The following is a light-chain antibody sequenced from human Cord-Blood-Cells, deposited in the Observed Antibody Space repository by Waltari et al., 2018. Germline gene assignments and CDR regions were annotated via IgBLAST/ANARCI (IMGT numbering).Light chain of an antibody. CDR2: EIS. CDR1: SSDVGRYNF. CDR3: CSYAGSSTYV. Sequence: QSALTQPASVSGSPGQSITISCTGTSSDVGRYNFVSWCQQHPGKAPKLMIYEISKRPSGVSNRFAGSKSGNTASLTISGLQAEDEADYYCCSYAGSSTYVFGTGTKVTVL. V-gene: IGLV2-23*02. J-gene: IGLJ1*01.